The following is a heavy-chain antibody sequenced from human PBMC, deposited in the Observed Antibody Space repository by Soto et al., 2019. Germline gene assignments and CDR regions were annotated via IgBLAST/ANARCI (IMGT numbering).Heavy chain of an antibody. CDR3: VKWARQMATMRGGMDV. CDR2: ISSNGGST. J-gene: IGHJ6*02. CDR1: GFTFSSYA. D-gene: IGHD5-12*01. Sequence: GGSLRLSCSASGFTFSSYAMHWVRQAPGKGLEYVSAISSNGGSTYYADSVKGRFTISRDNSKNTLYLQMSSLRAEDTAVYYCVKWARQMATMRGGMDVWGQGTTVTVSS. V-gene: IGHV3-64D*08.